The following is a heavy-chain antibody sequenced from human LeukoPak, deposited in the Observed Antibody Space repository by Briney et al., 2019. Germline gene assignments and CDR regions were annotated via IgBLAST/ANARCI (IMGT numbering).Heavy chain of an antibody. CDR1: GYTLTELS. V-gene: IGHV1-24*01. Sequence: GASVKVSCKVSGYTLTELSMHWVRQAPGKGREGIGVFYPKHRETIYPQKFHVRVTITEDTSTHTAYMELSSLSADDTAVYYCATASRGYYYGMDVRGQGTTVTVSS. J-gene: IGHJ6*02. CDR2: FYPKHRET. D-gene: IGHD4-11*01. CDR3: ATASRGYYYGMDV.